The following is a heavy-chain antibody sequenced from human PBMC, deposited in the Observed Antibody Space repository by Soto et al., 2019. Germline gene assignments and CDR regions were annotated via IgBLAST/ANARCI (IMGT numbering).Heavy chain of an antibody. V-gene: IGHV3-30*18. CDR1: GFTFSSCG. J-gene: IGHJ4*02. Sequence: GGSLRLSCAASGFTFSSCGMHWVRQAPGEGLEWVAVISSDGSNQYYADSVKGRFTISRDNSKNTLFLQMNSLRAEDTAVYYCAEEGGPGISAAGFTYWGQGTLVTVSS. CDR2: ISSDGSNQ. D-gene: IGHD6-13*01. CDR3: AEEGGPGISAAGFTY.